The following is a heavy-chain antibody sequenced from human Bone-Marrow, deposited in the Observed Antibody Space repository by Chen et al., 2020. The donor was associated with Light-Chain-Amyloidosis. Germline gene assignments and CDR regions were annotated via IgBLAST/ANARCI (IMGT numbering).Heavy chain of an antibody. CDR2: INSGSSYI. V-gene: IGHV3-21*01. CDR3: VRDSREGIDYYYYGMDV. Sequence: EVQLAESGGGLVKPGGSLRLSCVASGFNLSGHAMNWVRQAPGKGLEWVSSINSGSSYIQYADSVKGRFTISRDNAKNSVYLQMNSLRAEDTAKYHCVRDSREGIDYYYYGMDVWGQGTTVTVSS. CDR1: GFNLSGHA. J-gene: IGHJ6*02. D-gene: IGHD2-2*01.